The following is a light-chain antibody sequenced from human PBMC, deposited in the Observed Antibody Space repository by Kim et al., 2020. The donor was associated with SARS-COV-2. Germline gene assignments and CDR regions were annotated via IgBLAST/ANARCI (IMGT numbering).Light chain of an antibody. CDR3: NSRDSSGTHYV. V-gene: IGLV3-19*01. Sequence: SYELTQDPAVSVAVGQTVKITCQGDSLRTYYASWYQQKPGQAPVLVIYGKNNRPSGIPDRFSGSSSGNTASLTITGAQAEDEADYYCNSRDSSGTHYVFGTGTKVTVL. CDR1: SLRTYY. CDR2: GKN. J-gene: IGLJ1*01.